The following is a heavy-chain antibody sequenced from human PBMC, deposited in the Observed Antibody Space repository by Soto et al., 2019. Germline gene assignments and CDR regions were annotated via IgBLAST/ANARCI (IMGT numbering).Heavy chain of an antibody. CDR3: AKVGGGRYNYFDY. V-gene: IGHV3-23*01. CDR2: ISGSGGGT. J-gene: IGHJ4*02. CDR1: GFTFSSYA. D-gene: IGHD1-20*01. Sequence: EVQLLESGGGLVQPGGSLRLSCAASGFTFSSYAMSWVRQAPGKGLEWVSAISGSGGGTYYADSVKGRFTISRDNSKNTLYLQMNSLRAEDTAVYYCAKVGGGRYNYFDYWGQGTLVTVSS.